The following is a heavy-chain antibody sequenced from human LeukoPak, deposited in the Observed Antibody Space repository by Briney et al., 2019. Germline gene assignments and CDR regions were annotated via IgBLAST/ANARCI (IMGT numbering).Heavy chain of an antibody. CDR2: INSDGSST. D-gene: IGHD3-10*01. J-gene: IGHJ3*02. Sequence: PGGSLRLSCEASGFTFDDYAMHWVRQAPGKGLVWVSRINSDGSSTSYADSVKGRFTISRDNAKNTLYLQMNSLRAEDTAVYYCARGALWFGEFEFVNIWGQGTMVTVSS. CDR3: ARGALWFGEFEFVNI. V-gene: IGHV3-74*01. CDR1: GFTFDDYA.